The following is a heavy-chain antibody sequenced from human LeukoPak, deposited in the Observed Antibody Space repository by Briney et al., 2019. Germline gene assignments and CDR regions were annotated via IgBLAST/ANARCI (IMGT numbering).Heavy chain of an antibody. D-gene: IGHD6-13*01. Sequence: GGSLRLSCAASGFTFSNYWMHWVRQAPGKGPVWVSRIKSDGSSTRFADSVQGRFTISRDNGKNTLYLQMNSLRAEDTAVYYCARGGETGNWYPGYFDYWGQGALVTVSS. CDR1: GFTFSNYW. V-gene: IGHV3-74*01. J-gene: IGHJ4*02. CDR3: ARGGETGNWYPGYFDY. CDR2: IKSDGSST.